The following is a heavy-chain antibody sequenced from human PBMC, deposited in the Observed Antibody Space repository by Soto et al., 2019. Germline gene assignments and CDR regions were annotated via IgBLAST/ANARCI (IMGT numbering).Heavy chain of an antibody. D-gene: IGHD2-21*02. CDR3: ASGGHVVVVTAALDY. CDR1: GDTFTEYY. V-gene: IGHV1-46*01. J-gene: IGHJ4*02. Sequence: QVQLMQSGAEVKKPGASVKVSCKASGDTFTEYYIHWVRQAPGQGLEWMGTVNPSGGHTTYAQHGVSRVTMTRDKATSTLYMELTSLASEDTAVYYCASGGHVVVVTAALDYWGQGTLVTVSS. CDR2: VNPSGGHT.